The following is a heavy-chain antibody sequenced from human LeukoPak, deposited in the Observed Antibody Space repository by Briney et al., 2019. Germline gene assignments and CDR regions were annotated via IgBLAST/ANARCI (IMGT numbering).Heavy chain of an antibody. D-gene: IGHD3-10*01. V-gene: IGHV3-53*01. CDR2: IYSAGST. CDR3: ARDVVLHGMDV. J-gene: IGHJ6*02. Sequence: GGSLRLSCAASGFTVSSNYMSWVRQAPGKELEWVSIIYSAGSTYYADSVKGRFTISRDNSKNTLYLQMNSLRAEDTAVYYCARDVVLHGMDVWGQGTTVTVSS. CDR1: GFTVSSNY.